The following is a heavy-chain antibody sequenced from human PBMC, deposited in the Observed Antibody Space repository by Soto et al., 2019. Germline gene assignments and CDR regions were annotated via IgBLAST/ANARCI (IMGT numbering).Heavy chain of an antibody. CDR3: ARTIYDILTGSSVAIDY. Sequence: HPGGSLRLSCAASGFTVSSNYMSWVRQAPGKGLEWVSVIYSGGSTYYADSVKGRFTISRDNSKNTLYLQMNSLRAEDTAVYYCARTIYDILTGSSVAIDYWGQGTLVTVSS. V-gene: IGHV3-66*01. CDR1: GFTVSSNY. J-gene: IGHJ4*02. CDR2: IYSGGST. D-gene: IGHD3-9*01.